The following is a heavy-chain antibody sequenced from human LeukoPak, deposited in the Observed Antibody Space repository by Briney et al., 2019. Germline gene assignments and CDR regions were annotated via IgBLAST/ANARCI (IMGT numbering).Heavy chain of an antibody. V-gene: IGHV3-74*01. CDR1: GNYW. CDR2: INSDGSWT. J-gene: IGHJ4*02. CDR3: VSFYETY. D-gene: IGHD2/OR15-2a*01. Sequence: GGSLRLSCAASGNYWMHWVRQAPGKGLVWVSHINSDGSWTSYADSVEGRFTISKDNAKNTVYLQMNSLRAEDTAVYYCVSFYETYWGRGTLVTVSS.